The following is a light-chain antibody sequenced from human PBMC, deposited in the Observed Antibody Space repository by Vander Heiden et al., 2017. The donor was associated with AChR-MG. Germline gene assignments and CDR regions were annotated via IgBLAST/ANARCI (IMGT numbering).Light chain of an antibody. V-gene: IGKV3-15*01. CDR1: QSVSSN. CDR2: GAS. Sequence: EKVMTQSPATLSVSPGDRVTLSCRTSQSVSSNLAWYQQKPGQAPRLLIYGASTRATGIPARFSGSGSGTEFTLTISSLQSEDFAVYYCQQYNNWPPYTFGQGTKLEIK. CDR3: QQYNNWPPYT. J-gene: IGKJ2*01.